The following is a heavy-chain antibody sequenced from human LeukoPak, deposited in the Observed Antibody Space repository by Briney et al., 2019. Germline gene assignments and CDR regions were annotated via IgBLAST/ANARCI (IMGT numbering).Heavy chain of an antibody. Sequence: SETLSLTCAVYGGSFSGYYWSWIRQPPGKGLEWIGYIYYSGSTNYIPSLRSRLTISVDTSKNQFSLKLSSVTAADTAVYYCAREDITGTASYFDYWGQGTLVTVSS. D-gene: IGHD1-7*01. V-gene: IGHV4-59*01. J-gene: IGHJ4*02. CDR1: GGSFSGYY. CDR2: IYYSGST. CDR3: AREDITGTASYFDY.